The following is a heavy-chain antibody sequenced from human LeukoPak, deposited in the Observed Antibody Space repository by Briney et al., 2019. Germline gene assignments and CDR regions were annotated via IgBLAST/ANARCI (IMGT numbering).Heavy chain of an antibody. Sequence: SETLSLTCAVYGGSFSGYYWSWIRQPPGKGLEWIGEINHSGSTNYNPSLKSRVTISVDTSKNQFSLKLSSVTAADTAVYYCARDINDYVWGSYRSYYYYGMDVWGQGTTVTVSS. CDR3: ARDINDYVWGSYRSYYYYGMDV. V-gene: IGHV4-34*01. CDR2: INHSGST. D-gene: IGHD3-16*02. J-gene: IGHJ6*02. CDR1: GGSFSGYY.